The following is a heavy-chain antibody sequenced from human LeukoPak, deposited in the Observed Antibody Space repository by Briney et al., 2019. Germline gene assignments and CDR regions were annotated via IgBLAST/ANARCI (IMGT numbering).Heavy chain of an antibody. CDR3: ARLTTVTTYYFDY. V-gene: IGHV4-30-4*01. CDR2: IYYSGST. Sequence: SQTLSLTCTVSGGSISSGDYYWSWIRQPPGKGLEWIGYIYYSGSTYDNPSLKSRVAISVDTSKNQFSLKLSSVTAADTAVYYCARLTTVTTYYFDYWGQGTLVTVSS. D-gene: IGHD4-17*01. J-gene: IGHJ4*02. CDR1: GGSISSGDYY.